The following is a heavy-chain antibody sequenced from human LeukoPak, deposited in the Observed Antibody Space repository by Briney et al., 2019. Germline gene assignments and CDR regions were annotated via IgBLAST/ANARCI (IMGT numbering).Heavy chain of an antibody. CDR1: GGSFSGYY. Sequence: SETLSLTCAVYGGSFSGYYWSWIRQPPGKGLEWIGEINHSGSTNYNPSLKSRVTISVDTSKNQFSLKLSSVTAADTAVYYCASLYCSGGSCSLGVWGKGTTVTVSS. J-gene: IGHJ6*04. D-gene: IGHD2-15*01. V-gene: IGHV4-34*01. CDR2: INHSGST. CDR3: ASLYCSGGSCSLGV.